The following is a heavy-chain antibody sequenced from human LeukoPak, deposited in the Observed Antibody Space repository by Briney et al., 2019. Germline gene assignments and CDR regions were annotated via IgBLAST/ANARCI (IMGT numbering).Heavy chain of an antibody. CDR3: ATKQWLAPPPDS. V-gene: IGHV3-74*01. Sequence: GGSLRLSCTASGFTFSSFWMHWVRQAPGKGLESVSRINTDGTVTTYADSVKGRFTVSRDNADNTMFLQMNSVRYEDTAVYYCATKQWLAPPPDSWGQGTPVTVSS. CDR2: INTDGTVT. CDR1: GFTFSSFW. D-gene: IGHD6-19*01. J-gene: IGHJ4*02.